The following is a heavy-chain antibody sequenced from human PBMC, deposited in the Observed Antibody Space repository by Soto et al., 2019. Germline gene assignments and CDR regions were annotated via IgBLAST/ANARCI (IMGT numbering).Heavy chain of an antibody. J-gene: IGHJ6*02. CDR1: GGTFSSYA. CDR2: IIPSFGTA. D-gene: IGHD5-18*01. Sequence: QVQLVQSGAEVKKPGSSVKVSCKASGGTFSSYAISWVRQAPGQGLEWMGGIIPSFGTANYAQKFQGRVTITADESXXTXYXALSSLRSDDTAVYYCARDRDARIQLPEVDYYGMDVWGQGTTVTVSS. CDR3: ARDRDARIQLPEVDYYGMDV. V-gene: IGHV1-69*12.